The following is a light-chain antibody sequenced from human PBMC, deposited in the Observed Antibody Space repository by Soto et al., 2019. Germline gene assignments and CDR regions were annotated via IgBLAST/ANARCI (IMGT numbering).Light chain of an antibody. CDR2: EGI. V-gene: IGLV2-23*01. J-gene: IGLJ1*01. Sequence: QSALPQPASVSGSPGQSITISCTGTSSTVGGFNVVSWYQQHPGKAPKVIIYEGIKRPSGVSNRFSGSNSGSTASLTIAGLQAEDEGDYYCCSYVDTPTYGFGTG. CDR1: SSTVGGFNV. CDR3: CSYVDTPTYG.